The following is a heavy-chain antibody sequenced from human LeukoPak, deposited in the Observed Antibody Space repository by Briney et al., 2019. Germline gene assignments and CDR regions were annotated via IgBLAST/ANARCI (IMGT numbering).Heavy chain of an antibody. CDR2: ISHSGST. CDR1: GGSISSYY. CDR3: ARTYRRFYYYYMDV. J-gene: IGHJ6*03. V-gene: IGHV4-34*01. Sequence: PSETLSLTCTVSGGSISSYYWSWIRQPAGKGLEWIGEISHSGSTNYNPSLKSRVTISVDTSKNQFSLKLSSVTAADMAVYFCARTYRRFYYYYMDVWGKGTTVTVSS.